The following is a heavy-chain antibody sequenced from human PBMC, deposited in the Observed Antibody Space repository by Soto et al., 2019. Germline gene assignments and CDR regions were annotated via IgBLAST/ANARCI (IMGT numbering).Heavy chain of an antibody. J-gene: IGHJ6*02. CDR3: SSNRCPLPGAAGAV. V-gene: IGHV1-8*01. CDR2: MNPNSGNT. D-gene: IGHD6-13*01. CDR1: GYTFTSHD. Sequence: QVQLVQSGAEGKRPGASLKVSCKASGYTFTSHDINWVRQATGQGLESRGWMNPNSGNTGYAQKFQGRVTMTRNTAIRTAYILTRSFPTRRSSDLLGSSNRCPLPGAAGAVWGQGTTVTVSS.